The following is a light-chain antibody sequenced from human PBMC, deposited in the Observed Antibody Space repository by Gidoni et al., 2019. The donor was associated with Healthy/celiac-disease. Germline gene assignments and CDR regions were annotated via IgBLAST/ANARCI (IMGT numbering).Light chain of an antibody. CDR2: GAS. CDR1: QSVSSSY. J-gene: IGKJ4*01. CDR3: QQYGSSPLT. Sequence: ELALTQSPGTLSLSPGERATLSCRASQSVSSSYLAWYQQKPGQAPRLLIYGASSRATGIPDRFSGSGSGTDFTLTISRLEPEDFAVYYCQQYGSSPLTFGGGTKVEIK. V-gene: IGKV3-20*01.